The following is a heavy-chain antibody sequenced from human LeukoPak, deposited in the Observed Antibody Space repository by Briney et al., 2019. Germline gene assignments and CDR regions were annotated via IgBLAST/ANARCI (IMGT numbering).Heavy chain of an antibody. V-gene: IGHV4-61*02. CDR2: INTSGST. CDR1: GASISSGSYY. J-gene: IGHJ6*02. CDR3: ARAYLSRETYYYYYYGMDV. Sequence: PSETLSLTCTVSGASISSGSYYWSWIRRPAGKGLEWIGRINTSGSTNYNPSLKSRVTISVDTSKNQFSLKLSSVTAADTAVYYCARAYLSRETYYYYYYGMDVWGQGTTVTVSS. D-gene: IGHD2/OR15-2a*01.